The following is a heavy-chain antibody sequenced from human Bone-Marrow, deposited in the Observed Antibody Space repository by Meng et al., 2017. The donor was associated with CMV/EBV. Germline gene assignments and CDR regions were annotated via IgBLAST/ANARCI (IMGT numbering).Heavy chain of an antibody. CDR1: YG. CDR2: NSAYKGNT. CDR3: AREFSFKFRYCSGGSCHNWFDP. Sequence: YGISCVRNAPGPGLAWMWLNSAYKGNTNYAKTHQGRVTMTTDTSTSTASMGLRSLRSDDPAVYYCAREFSFKFRYCSGGSCHNWFDPWGQGTLVTVSS. D-gene: IGHD2-15*01. J-gene: IGHJ5*02. V-gene: IGHV1-18*01.